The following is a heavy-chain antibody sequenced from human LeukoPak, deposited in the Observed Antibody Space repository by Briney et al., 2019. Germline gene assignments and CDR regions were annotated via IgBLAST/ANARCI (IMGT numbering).Heavy chain of an antibody. Sequence: SETLSLTCAVSGGSISSSNWWSWVRQPPGKGLEWIGEIYHSGSTNYNPSLKSRVTISVDTSQNQFSLKLSSVTAADTAVYYCARDGPYSSSPGEYFDYWGQGTLVTVSS. V-gene: IGHV4-4*02. D-gene: IGHD6-13*01. CDR2: IYHSGST. CDR1: GGSISSSNW. CDR3: ARDGPYSSSPGEYFDY. J-gene: IGHJ4*02.